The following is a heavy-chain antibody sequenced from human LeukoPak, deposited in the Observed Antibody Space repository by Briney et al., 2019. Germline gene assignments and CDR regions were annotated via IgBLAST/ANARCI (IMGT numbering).Heavy chain of an antibody. Sequence: GGSLRLSCAASGFTYSNYAMHWVRQAPGKGLEWVAFIRYDGSNKYYAGSVKGRFTISRDNSKNTLYLQMNSLRAEDTAVYYCVKDGTDEYQLLFFYYYYYMDVWGKGTTVTVSS. CDR2: IRYDGSNK. D-gene: IGHD2-2*01. J-gene: IGHJ6*03. V-gene: IGHV3-30*02. CDR1: GFTYSNYA. CDR3: VKDGTDEYQLLFFYYYYYMDV.